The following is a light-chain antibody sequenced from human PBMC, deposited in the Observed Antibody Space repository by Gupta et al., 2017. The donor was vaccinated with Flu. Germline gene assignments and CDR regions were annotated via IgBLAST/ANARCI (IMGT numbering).Light chain of an antibody. CDR2: ENN. V-gene: IGLV1-51*02. CDR1: SSNFGENY. CDR3: VTWDSILNAGV. Sequence: QSVLTQPPSVSAAPGEKVTISFSGSSSNFGENYVSWHQQIPGTAPKPLIYENNKRASGIPGLISGSKSGTSGTLVITGLQTGDEGDYYCVTWDSILNAGVFGGGTKLTVL. J-gene: IGLJ3*02.